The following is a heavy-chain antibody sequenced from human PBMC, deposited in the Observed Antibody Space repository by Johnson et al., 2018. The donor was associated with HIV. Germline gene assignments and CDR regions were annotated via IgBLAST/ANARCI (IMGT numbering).Heavy chain of an antibody. V-gene: IGHV3-15*01. CDR1: GFTFSSYA. Sequence: EVQLVESGGGVVQPGRSLRLSCAASGFTFSSYAMHWVRHAPGKGLAWVGRIKSKTDGGTTDYAAPVKGRFTISRDDSKNTLYLQMNSLRAEDTAVYYCAREGRLGSYLGGVAFDIWGQGTMVTVSS. CDR3: AREGRLGSYLGGVAFDI. CDR2: IKSKTDGGTT. J-gene: IGHJ3*02. D-gene: IGHD1-26*01.